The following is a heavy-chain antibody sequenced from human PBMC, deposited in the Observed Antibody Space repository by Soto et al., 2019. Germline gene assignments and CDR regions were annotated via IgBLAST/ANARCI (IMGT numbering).Heavy chain of an antibody. Sequence: ASVKVSCKASGYTFPSYGISWVRQSPGQGLEWMGWISAYNGNTNNAQKFQGRVAVTTDTSTGTAYMELMNLRSDDTAVYYCARTSGYSSTDNWFDPWGQGTLVTVSS. J-gene: IGHJ5*02. CDR1: GYTFPSYG. V-gene: IGHV1-18*01. CDR3: ARTSGYSSTDNWFDP. CDR2: ISAYNGNT. D-gene: IGHD6-13*01.